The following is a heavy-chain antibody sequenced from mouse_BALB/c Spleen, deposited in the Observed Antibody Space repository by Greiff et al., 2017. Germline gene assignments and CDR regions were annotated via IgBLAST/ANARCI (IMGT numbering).Heavy chain of an antibody. Sequence: LVKTGASVKISCKASGYSFTGYYMHWVKQSHGKSLEWIGYISCYNGATSYNQKFKGKATFTVDTSSSTAYMQFNSLTSEDSAVYYCVGGTTATDWGQGTLVTVSA. CDR3: VGGTTATD. D-gene: IGHD1-2*01. V-gene: IGHV1S34*01. CDR2: ISCYNGAT. CDR1: GYSFTGYY. J-gene: IGHJ3*01.